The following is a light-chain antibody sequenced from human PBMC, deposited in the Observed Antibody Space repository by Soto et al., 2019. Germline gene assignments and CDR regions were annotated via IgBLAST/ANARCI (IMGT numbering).Light chain of an antibody. CDR3: SSYTSSSAL. CDR1: SSDVGGYNY. Sequence: QSALPQPNSVSGYPGQSITISCTGTSSDVGGYNYVSWYQQHPGNAPKLMIYDVSNRPSGVSNRFSGSKSGNKASLTISGLHAEDEADYYCSSYTSSSALFGGGTKLTVL. CDR2: DVS. J-gene: IGLJ2*01. V-gene: IGLV2-14*01.